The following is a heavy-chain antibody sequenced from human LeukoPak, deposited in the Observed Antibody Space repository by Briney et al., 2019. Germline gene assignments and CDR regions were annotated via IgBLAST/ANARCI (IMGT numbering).Heavy chain of an antibody. J-gene: IGHJ4*02. D-gene: IGHD6-13*01. Sequence: SVKVSCKASGGTFSSYAISWVRQAPGQGLEWMGGIIPIFGTANYAQKFQGRVTITADKSTSTAYMELSSLRSEDTAVYYCGRGLEQQLPRYYFDYGGKGTLVTVPS. CDR2: IIPIFGTA. CDR1: GGTFSSYA. CDR3: GRGLEQQLPRYYFDY. V-gene: IGHV1-69*06.